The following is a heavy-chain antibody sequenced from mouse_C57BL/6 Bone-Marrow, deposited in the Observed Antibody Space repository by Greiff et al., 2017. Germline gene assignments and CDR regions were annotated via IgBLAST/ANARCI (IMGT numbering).Heavy chain of an antibody. CDR1: GYTFTSYD. V-gene: IGHV1-85*01. CDR3: ARTRVSGYDVAWYAY. Sequence: VQLQQSGPELVKPGASVKLSCKASGYTFTSYDINWVKQRPGQGLEWIGWIYPRDGSTKYNEKFKGKATLTVDTSSSTAYMELHRLTSEDSAVYFCARTRVSGYDVAWYAYWGQGTLVTVSA. J-gene: IGHJ3*01. D-gene: IGHD2-2*01. CDR2: IYPRDGST.